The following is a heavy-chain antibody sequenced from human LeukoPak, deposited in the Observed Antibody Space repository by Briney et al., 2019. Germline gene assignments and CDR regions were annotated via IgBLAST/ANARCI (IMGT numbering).Heavy chain of an antibody. J-gene: IGHJ4*02. Sequence: ASVTVSCKASGYTFTSYGISWVRQAPGQGLEWMGWISAYNGNTNYAQKLQGRVTMTTDTSTSTAYMELRSLRSDDTAVYYCARGLFGESNKAFDYWGQGTLVTVSS. CDR1: GYTFTSYG. D-gene: IGHD3-10*01. V-gene: IGHV1-18*01. CDR3: ARGLFGESNKAFDY. CDR2: ISAYNGNT.